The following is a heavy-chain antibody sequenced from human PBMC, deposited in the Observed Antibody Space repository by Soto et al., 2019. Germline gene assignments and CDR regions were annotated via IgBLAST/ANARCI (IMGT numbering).Heavy chain of an antibody. J-gene: IGHJ6*02. V-gene: IGHV4-59*01. Sequence: TLSLTCTVSGGAISDYYWTWIRQPPGKGLEWIGYVSYSGSTNYNPSLMSRITISVDTAKNQFSLNLSSVTAADTAVYYCARYPSITYYYYGLHVWGPGTTVTVSS. CDR2: VSYSGST. D-gene: IGHD5-12*01. CDR3: ARYPSITYYYYGLHV. CDR1: GGAISDYY.